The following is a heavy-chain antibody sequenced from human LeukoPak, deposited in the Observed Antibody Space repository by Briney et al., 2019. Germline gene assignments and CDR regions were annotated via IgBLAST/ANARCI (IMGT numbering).Heavy chain of an antibody. CDR3: AKTMGAIDHDY. J-gene: IGHJ4*02. D-gene: IGHD1-26*01. CDR2: ISGSAFST. V-gene: IGHV3-23*01. Sequence: GGSLRLSCAASGFTFSGYAMSWVRQAPGKGLEWVSTISGSAFSTYYADSVKGRFTISRDNSKNTLYLQMNSLRAEDTAVYYCAKTMGAIDHDYWGQGTLVTVSS. CDR1: GFTFSGYA.